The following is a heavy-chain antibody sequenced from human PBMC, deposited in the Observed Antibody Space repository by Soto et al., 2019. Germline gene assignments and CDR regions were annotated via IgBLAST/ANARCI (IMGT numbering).Heavy chain of an antibody. Sequence: GGSLRLSCAASGCTFSSNAMSWVRQAPGKGLEWVSVITNTGGDTLYADSVKGRFTISRDNSKNTLYLQMNSLRAEDTAIYYCARASGESYPGSRLFDSWGQGTRVTVSS. D-gene: IGHD3-10*01. CDR1: GCTFSSNA. CDR3: ARASGESYPGSRLFDS. V-gene: IGHV3-23*01. J-gene: IGHJ4*02. CDR2: ITNTGGDT.